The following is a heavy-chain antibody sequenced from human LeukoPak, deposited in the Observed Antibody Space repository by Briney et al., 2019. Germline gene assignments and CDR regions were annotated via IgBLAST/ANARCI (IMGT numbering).Heavy chain of an antibody. CDR2: IYYSGST. CDR1: GGSISSYY. V-gene: IGHV4-59*01. J-gene: IGHJ3*02. D-gene: IGHD5-24*01. CDR3: ARDGESRRWLQFGAFDI. Sequence: SETLSLTCTVSGGSISSYYWRWIRQPPRKGLEWIGYIYYSGSTNYNPSLKSQVTISVDMSKNQFSLKLTSVTAADTAAYYCARDGESRRWLQFGAFDIWGQGTMVTVSS.